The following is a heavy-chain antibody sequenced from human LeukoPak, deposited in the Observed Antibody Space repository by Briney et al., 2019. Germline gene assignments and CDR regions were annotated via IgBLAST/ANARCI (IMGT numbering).Heavy chain of an antibody. D-gene: IGHD5-12*01. V-gene: IGHV3-48*03. CDR3: ARGGTGYDLFDY. J-gene: IGHJ4*02. CDR2: ISSSGSTK. CDR1: GFTSSSYE. Sequence: SGGPLSLSCAASGFTSSSYEISWVRKAPGKGLEWVSYISSSGSTKYYADSVKGRFTISRDNAKNSLYLQMNSLRAEDTAVYYCARGGTGYDLFDYWGQGTLVTVSS.